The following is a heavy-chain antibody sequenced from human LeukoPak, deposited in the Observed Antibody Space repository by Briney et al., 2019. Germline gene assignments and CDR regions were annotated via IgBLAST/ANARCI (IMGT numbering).Heavy chain of an antibody. V-gene: IGHV4-4*07. CDR1: GGSISSYY. CDR2: IYTSGST. J-gene: IGHJ4*02. Sequence: PSETLSLTCTVSGGSISSYYWTWIRQPAGKGLEWIGRIYTSGSTNYNPSLKSRVTMSVDTSKNQFSLKLSSVTPEDTAIYYCARYSISSRTFDYWGQGTLVTVSS. D-gene: IGHD6-6*01. CDR3: ARYSISSRTFDY.